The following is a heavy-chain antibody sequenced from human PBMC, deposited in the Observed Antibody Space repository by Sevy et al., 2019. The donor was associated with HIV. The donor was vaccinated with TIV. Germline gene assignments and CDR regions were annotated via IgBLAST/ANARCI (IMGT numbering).Heavy chain of an antibody. D-gene: IGHD3-22*01. J-gene: IGHJ4*02. V-gene: IGHV3-30*03. Sequence: GGSLRLSCAASGFTFSSYGMHWFRQAPGKGLEWVALISYDGSNKYYADSVKGRFTISRDNSKNTLYLQMNNVRVEDTAVYYCARGGYYYDNAAYYALDSWGQGTLVTVSS. CDR2: ISYDGSNK. CDR3: ARGGYYYDNAAYYALDS. CDR1: GFTFSSYG.